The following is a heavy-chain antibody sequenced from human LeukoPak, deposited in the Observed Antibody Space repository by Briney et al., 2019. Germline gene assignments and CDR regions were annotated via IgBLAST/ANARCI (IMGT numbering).Heavy chain of an antibody. D-gene: IGHD1-14*01. J-gene: IGHJ4*02. CDR2: IKHDGST. V-gene: IGHV4-34*01. Sequence: SETLSLTCAVYGGSVNGYYWSWIRQPPGKALEWIGEIKHDGSTKYNSSLKSQVTISIDTSKNQFSLKLSSVTAADTAVYYCARHLLRTSTSFDYWDQGNLVTVSS. CDR3: ARHLLRTSTSFDY. CDR1: GGSVNGYY.